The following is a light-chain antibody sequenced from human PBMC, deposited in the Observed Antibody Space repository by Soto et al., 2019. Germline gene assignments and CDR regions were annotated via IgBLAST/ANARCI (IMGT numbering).Light chain of an antibody. CDR2: AAS. CDR1: QGISSY. J-gene: IGKJ4*01. V-gene: IGKV1-9*01. CDR3: QQINSYPHT. Sequence: DIQLTQSPPFLSASVGDRVIITCRASQGISSYLAWYQQKPGKAPKLLIYAASTLQSGVPSRFSGSGSGTEFTLTISSLQPEDFATYYCQQINSYPHTFGGGTKVDIK.